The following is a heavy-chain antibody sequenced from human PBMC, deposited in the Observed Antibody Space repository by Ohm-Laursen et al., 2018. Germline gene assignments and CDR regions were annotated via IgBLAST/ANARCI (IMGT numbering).Heavy chain of an antibody. D-gene: IGHD2-15*01. V-gene: IGHV3-23*01. J-gene: IGHJ6*02. CDR1: GFTFSGYA. Sequence: SLRLSCAASGFTFSGYAMSWVRQAPGKGPEWVSVVTGSGRTTYYRDSVKGRFTISRDNSKNTLYLQMNSLRAEDTAVYYCAGAPSVGYCSGGSCYSRDYYYYGMDVWGQGTTVTVSS. CDR3: AGAPSVGYCSGGSCYSRDYYYYGMDV. CDR2: VTGSGRTT.